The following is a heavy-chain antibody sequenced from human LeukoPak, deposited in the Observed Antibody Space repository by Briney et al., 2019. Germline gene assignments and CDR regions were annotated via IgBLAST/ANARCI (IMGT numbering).Heavy chain of an antibody. CDR2: TYYRSKLYN. V-gene: IGHV6-1*01. CDR1: ADSLPSNSAA. J-gene: IGHJ3*02. CDR3: ARALTSGSGSYYKGAFDI. Sequence: SQTLSLTCALSADSLPSNSAAWDWLRQSPSRGLEWLGRTYYRSKLYNDYAVSVKSRITINPDTSKNQFSLQLNSVTPEDTAVYYCARALTSGSGSYYKGAFDIWGQGTMVTVSS. D-gene: IGHD3-10*01.